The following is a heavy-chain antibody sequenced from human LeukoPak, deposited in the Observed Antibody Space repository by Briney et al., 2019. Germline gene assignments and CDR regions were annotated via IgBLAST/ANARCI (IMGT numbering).Heavy chain of an antibody. Sequence: GGSLRLSCAASGFTVSSNYMSWVRQAPGKGLEWVSSISSSSSYIYYADSVKGRFTISRDNAKNSLYLQMNSLKTEDTAVYYCTRDQTPYYWGQGTLVTVAS. CDR3: TRDQTPYY. CDR1: GFTVSSNY. V-gene: IGHV3-21*03. CDR2: ISSSSSYI. J-gene: IGHJ4*02.